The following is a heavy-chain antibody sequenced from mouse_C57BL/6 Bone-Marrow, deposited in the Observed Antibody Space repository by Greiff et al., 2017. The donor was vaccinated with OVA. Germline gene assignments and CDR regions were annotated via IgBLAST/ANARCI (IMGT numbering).Heavy chain of an antibody. CDR3: TRSYYGSSFFDY. CDR2: IYPGGGYT. J-gene: IGHJ2*01. Sequence: VQLQQSGAELVRPGASVKMSCKASGYTFTNYWIGWAKQRPGHGLEWIGDIYPGGGYTNYNEKFKGKATLTADKSSSTAYMQCSSLTSEDSAIYYCTRSYYGSSFFDYWGQGTTLTVSS. CDR1: GYTFTNYW. V-gene: IGHV1-63*01. D-gene: IGHD1-1*01.